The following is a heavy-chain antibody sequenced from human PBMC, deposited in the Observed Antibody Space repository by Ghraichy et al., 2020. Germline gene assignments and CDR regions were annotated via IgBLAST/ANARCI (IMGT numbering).Heavy chain of an antibody. V-gene: IGHV4-59*01. CDR2: IYYTGST. J-gene: IGHJ3*02. D-gene: IGHD1-20*01. CDR3: ARAYNWNSAASDI. Sequence: SETLSLTCSISGGSISSYYWSWIRQPPGKGLEWIGYIYYTGSTNYNPSLKSRVTISVDTSKNQFSLKLSSVTAADTAVYYCARAYNWNSAASDIWGQGTMVTVSS. CDR1: GGSISSYY.